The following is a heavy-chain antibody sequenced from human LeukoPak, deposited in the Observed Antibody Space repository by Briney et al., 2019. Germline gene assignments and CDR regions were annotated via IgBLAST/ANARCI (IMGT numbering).Heavy chain of an antibody. Sequence: GGSLRLSCAASGFTFSTYAIHWVRQAPGKGLEWVAVISYDGGNKYYADSVKGRFTISRDNSKNTLYLQMNSLRAEDTAVYYCAKTQFRAAYDAFDIWGQGTMVTVSS. CDR1: GFTFSTYA. CDR3: AKTQFRAAYDAFDI. D-gene: IGHD2-15*01. J-gene: IGHJ3*02. CDR2: ISYDGGNK. V-gene: IGHV3-30*07.